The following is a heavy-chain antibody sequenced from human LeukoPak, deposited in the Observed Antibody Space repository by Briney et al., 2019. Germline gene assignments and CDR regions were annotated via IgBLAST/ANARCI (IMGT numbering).Heavy chain of an antibody. CDR1: GGTFSSYT. D-gene: IGHD3-10*01. J-gene: IGHJ4*02. CDR3: ARLSGDSDYFDY. Sequence: ASVKVSCKASGGTFSSYTISWVRQAPGQGLEWMGRIIPIFGTANYAQKFQGRVTITTDESTSTAYMELSSLRSEDTAVYYCARLSGDSDYFDYWGQGTLVTVSS. CDR2: IIPIFGTA. V-gene: IGHV1-69*05.